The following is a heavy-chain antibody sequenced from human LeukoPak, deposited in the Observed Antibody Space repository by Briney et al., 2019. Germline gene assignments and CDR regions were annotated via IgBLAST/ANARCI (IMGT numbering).Heavy chain of an antibody. CDR2: IYYSGST. V-gene: IGHV4-39*01. CDR3: ARQVATIYHGFDI. J-gene: IGHJ3*02. D-gene: IGHD5-24*01. Sequence: SETLSLTCSVSGGSIRDSSYYWALIRQPPGKGLEWIGSIYYSGSTYYNPSLQSRVTMSVDTSRNQFSLNLRSVTAADTATFYCARQVATIYHGFDIWGQGTTITVSS. CDR1: GGSIRDSSYY.